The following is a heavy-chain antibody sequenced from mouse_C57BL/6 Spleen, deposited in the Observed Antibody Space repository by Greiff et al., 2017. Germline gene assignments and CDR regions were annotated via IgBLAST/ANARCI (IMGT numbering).Heavy chain of an antibody. D-gene: IGHD1-3*01. CDR1: GYTFTSYW. Sequence: QVQLKQPGAELVRPGSSVKLSCKASGYTFTSYWMHWVKQRPIQGLEWIGNIDPSDSETHYNQKFKDKATLTVDKSSSTAYMQLSSLTSEDSAVYYCARSVGISAGAMDYWGQGTSVTVSA. V-gene: IGHV1-52*01. CDR2: IDPSDSET. CDR3: ARSVGISAGAMDY. J-gene: IGHJ4*01.